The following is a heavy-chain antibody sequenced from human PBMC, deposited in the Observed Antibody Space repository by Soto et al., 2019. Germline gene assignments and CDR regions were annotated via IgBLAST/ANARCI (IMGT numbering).Heavy chain of an antibody. J-gene: IGHJ4*02. CDR2: IYYSGST. CDR1: GGSISNYY. D-gene: IGHD2-15*01. V-gene: IGHV4-59*01. CDR3: ARGSGAFDY. Sequence: SETLSLTCTVSGGSISNYYWTWIRQPPGKGLEWIGYIYYSGSTNYNPSLKSRVTISVDTSKNQFSLKLSSVTAADTAIYYCARGSGAFDYWGQGTLVTV.